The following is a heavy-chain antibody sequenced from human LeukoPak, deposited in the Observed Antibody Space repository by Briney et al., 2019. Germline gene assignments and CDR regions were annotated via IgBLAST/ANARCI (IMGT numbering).Heavy chain of an antibody. CDR2: ISWNSGSI. V-gene: IGHV3-9*01. D-gene: IGHD6-19*01. CDR1: GFTFDDYA. J-gene: IGHJ4*02. Sequence: PGRSLRLSCAASGFTFDDYAMHWVRQAPGNGLEWVSGISWNSGSIGYADSVKGRFTISRDNAKNSLYLQMNSLRAEDTALYYCAKDISLAVAGIGDWGQGTLVTVSS. CDR3: AKDISLAVAGIGD.